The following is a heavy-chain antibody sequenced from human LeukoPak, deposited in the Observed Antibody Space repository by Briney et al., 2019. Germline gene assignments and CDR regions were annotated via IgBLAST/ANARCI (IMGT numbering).Heavy chain of an antibody. CDR2: IRYDGSNK. CDR3: ARVWFGFFSQ. Sequence: PGGSLRLSCAASGFTFSSYGMHWVRQAPGKGLEWVAFIRYDGSNKYYADSVKGRFTISKDNSNNTVYLQMNSVRVEDTAVYYCARVWFGFFSQGGQGALATVSS. CDR1: GFTFSSYG. D-gene: IGHD3-10*01. J-gene: IGHJ4*02. V-gene: IGHV3-30*02.